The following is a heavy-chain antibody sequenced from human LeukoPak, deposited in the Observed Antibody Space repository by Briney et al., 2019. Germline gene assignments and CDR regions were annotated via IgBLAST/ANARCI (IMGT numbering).Heavy chain of an antibody. V-gene: IGHV4-30-4*01. D-gene: IGHD2-2*01. CDR1: GGSISSGANY. CDR3: ARYYCSTTYCPGTDY. CDR2: IQYSGST. J-gene: IGHJ4*02. Sequence: SETLSLTCTVSGGSISSGANYWTWIRQPPGRGLEWIGYIQYSGSTYYNPSLKSRLTISFDTSKNQFSLRLSSVTAADTAVYYCARYYCSTTYCPGTDYWGQGTLVTVSS.